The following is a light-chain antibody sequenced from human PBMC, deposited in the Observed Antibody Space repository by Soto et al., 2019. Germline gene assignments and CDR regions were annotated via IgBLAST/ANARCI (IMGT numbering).Light chain of an antibody. CDR1: QSVSTNY. Sequence: ELVLTKSPGTLSLSPGDRATLSCRASQSVSTNYFAGYQQKFGQAHRILIYGASSRSTGIPDRFSGNGSGTDFTLPISRREPEDFAVYYCHQYGSTACPFGPGTNVDIK. J-gene: IGKJ3*01. CDR3: HQYGSTACP. CDR2: GAS. V-gene: IGKV3-20*01.